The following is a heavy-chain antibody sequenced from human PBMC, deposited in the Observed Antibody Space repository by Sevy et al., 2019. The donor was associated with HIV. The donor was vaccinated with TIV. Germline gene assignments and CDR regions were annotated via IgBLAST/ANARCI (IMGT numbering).Heavy chain of an antibody. CDR1: GFTFSSYS. Sequence: GGSLRLSCAASGFTFSSYSMNWVRQAPGKGLEWVSSISSSSSNLYYADPVKGRFTISRDNAKNSLYLQMNSLRAEDTAVYNCARDRSGLGNAFDIWGQGTMVTVSS. D-gene: IGHD3-16*01. J-gene: IGHJ3*02. V-gene: IGHV3-21*01. CDR3: ARDRSGLGNAFDI. CDR2: ISSSSSNL.